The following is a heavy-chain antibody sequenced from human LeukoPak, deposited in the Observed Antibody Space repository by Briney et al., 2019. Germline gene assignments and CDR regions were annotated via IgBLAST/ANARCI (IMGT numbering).Heavy chain of an antibody. D-gene: IGHD3-22*01. CDR3: ARASYYYDSSGYPGYYFYY. CDR2: INPNSGGT. Sequence: RASVKVSCKASGYIFSSYGVGWVRQAPGQGLEWVGWINPNSGGTNYAQKFQGRVTMTRDTSISTAYMELSRLRSDDTAVYYCARASYYYDSSGYPGYYFYYWGQGTLVTVSS. CDR1: GYIFSSYG. V-gene: IGHV1-2*02. J-gene: IGHJ4*02.